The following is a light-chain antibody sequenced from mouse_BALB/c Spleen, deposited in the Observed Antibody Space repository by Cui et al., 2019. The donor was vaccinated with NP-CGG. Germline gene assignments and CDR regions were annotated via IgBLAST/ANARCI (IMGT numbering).Light chain of an antibody. CDR2: GTN. CDR3: ALWYSNHWV. V-gene: IGLV1*01. Sequence: AVVTPESALTTSPGETVTFTCRSSTGAVTTSNYANWVQEKPDHLFTGLIGGTNNRVPGVPARFSGSLIGDKAALTITGAQTEDEAIYFCALWYSNHWVFGGGTKLTVL. J-gene: IGLJ1*01. CDR1: TGAVTTSNY.